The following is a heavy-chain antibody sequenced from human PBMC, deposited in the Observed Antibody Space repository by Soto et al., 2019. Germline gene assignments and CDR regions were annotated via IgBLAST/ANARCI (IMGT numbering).Heavy chain of an antibody. V-gene: IGHV1-3*01. CDR2: INAGNGNT. CDR3: ARDHITMVRGATGYRFDP. J-gene: IGHJ5*02. Sequence: GASVKVSCKASGYTFTSYAMHWVRQAPGQRLEWMGWINAGNGNTKYSQKFQGRVTITRDTSASTAYMELSSLRSEDTAVYYCARDHITMVRGATGYRFDPWGQGTLVTVSS. D-gene: IGHD3-10*01. CDR1: GYTFTSYA.